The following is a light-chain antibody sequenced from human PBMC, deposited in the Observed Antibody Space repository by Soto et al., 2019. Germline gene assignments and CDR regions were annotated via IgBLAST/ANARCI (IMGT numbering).Light chain of an antibody. CDR3: QQHGSSPTYT. J-gene: IGKJ2*01. V-gene: IGKV3-20*01. CDR1: QSVSSSY. Sequence: EIVLTQSPGTLSLSPGERATLSCRASQSVSSSYLAWYQQKPGQAPRLLIYGASSRATGIPDRFSGSGSGTDFNLTISRLEPEDFAVYYCQQHGSSPTYTFGQGTKLEIK. CDR2: GAS.